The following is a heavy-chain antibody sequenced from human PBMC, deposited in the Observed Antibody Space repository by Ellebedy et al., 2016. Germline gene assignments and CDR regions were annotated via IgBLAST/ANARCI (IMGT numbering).Heavy chain of an antibody. V-gene: IGHV4-4*07. CDR1: GGSMNNFC. J-gene: IGHJ2*01. D-gene: IGHD5-18*01. CDR2: VCTSGST. CDR3: ARVGQLWPPSWFFDL. Sequence: SETLSLXCSVSGGSMNNFCWTWIRQPAGKGLEWIGRVCTSGSTDYNPSLKSRVTISLDTSKNQFSLKLSSVTAADTAVYYCARVGQLWPPSWFFDLWGRGTLVTVSS.